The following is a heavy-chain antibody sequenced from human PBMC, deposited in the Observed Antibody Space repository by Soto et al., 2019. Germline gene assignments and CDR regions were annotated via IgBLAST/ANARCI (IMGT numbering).Heavy chain of an antibody. CDR2: IYYSGST. CDR1: GGSISSGGDY. J-gene: IGHJ4*02. V-gene: IGHV4-31*03. CDR3: ARFWPKQITGDY. Sequence: SETMSLSCTVSGGSISSGGDYWSWISQHPGKGLEWIGYIYYSGSTYYNPSLKSRVTISVDTSKNQFSLKLSSVTAADTAVYYCARFWPKQITGDYLGQGNLVTGS. D-gene: IGHD1-20*01.